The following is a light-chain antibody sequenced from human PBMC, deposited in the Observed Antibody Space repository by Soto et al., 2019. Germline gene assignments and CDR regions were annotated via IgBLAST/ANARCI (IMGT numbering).Light chain of an antibody. CDR1: SSDVGGYNY. J-gene: IGLJ2*01. Sequence: QSALTQPASVSGSPGQSITISCTGTSSDVGGYNYVSWYQQHPGKAPKLMIYDVSNRPSGVSNRFSGSKSGNTASLTISGLQAEDEDDYDSSSSTSNSPYVVFGGGTKLTVL. V-gene: IGLV2-14*01. CDR3: SSSTSNSPYVV. CDR2: DVS.